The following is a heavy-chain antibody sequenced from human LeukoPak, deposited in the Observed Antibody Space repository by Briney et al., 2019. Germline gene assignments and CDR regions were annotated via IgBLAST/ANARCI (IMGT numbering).Heavy chain of an antibody. CDR1: GGSFSGYY. Sequence: SETLSLTCAVYGGSFSGYYWSWIRQPPGKGLEWIGEINHSGSTNYNTSLKSRVTISVDTSKNQFSLKLSSVTAADTAVYYCARADFWSGYHFDYWGQGTLVTVSS. CDR3: ARADFWSGYHFDY. CDR2: INHSGST. D-gene: IGHD3-3*01. V-gene: IGHV4-34*01. J-gene: IGHJ4*02.